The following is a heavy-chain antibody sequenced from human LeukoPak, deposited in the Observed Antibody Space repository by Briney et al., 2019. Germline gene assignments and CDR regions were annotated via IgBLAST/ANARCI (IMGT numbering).Heavy chain of an antibody. V-gene: IGHV4-61*02. Sequence: SETLSLTCTVSGDSTSSSGYYWSWIRQPAGKGLEWIGRIYTSGSTNYNPSLKSRVTISVDTSKNQFSLKLTSVTAADTAVYYCARAPTAYCLSTNCQPYFDYWGQGILVTVSS. J-gene: IGHJ4*02. CDR2: IYTSGST. CDR1: GDSTSSSGYY. CDR3: ARAPTAYCLSTNCQPYFDY. D-gene: IGHD2-2*01.